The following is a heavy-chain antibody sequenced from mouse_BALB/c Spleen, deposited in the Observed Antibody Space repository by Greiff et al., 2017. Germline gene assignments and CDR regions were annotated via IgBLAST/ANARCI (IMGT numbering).Heavy chain of an antibody. Sequence: EVKVVESGGGLVQPGGSRKLSCAASGFTFSSFGMHWVRQAPEKGLEWVAYISSGSSTIYYADTVKGRFTISRDNPKNTLFLQMTSLRSEDTAMYYCARSSTTVVATPYAMDYWGQGTSVTVSA. CDR3: ARSSTTVVATPYAMDY. D-gene: IGHD1-1*01. CDR1: GFTFSSFG. CDR2: ISSGSSTI. V-gene: IGHV5-17*02. J-gene: IGHJ4*01.